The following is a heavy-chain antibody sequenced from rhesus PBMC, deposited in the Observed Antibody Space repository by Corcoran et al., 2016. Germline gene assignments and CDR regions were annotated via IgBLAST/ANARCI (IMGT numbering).Heavy chain of an antibody. J-gene: IGHJ4*01. CDR2: IPYSGSP. Sequence: QVQLQESGPGLVKPSETLSLTCAVSGGSISSSYYYWCWNRQAPGQGLGWIGYIPYSGSPSYNPSLKSRVTISRDTSKNQFSLKLSSVTAADTAVYYCAREREGVYDYWGQGVLVTVSS. V-gene: IGHV4-122*02. CDR1: GGSISSSYYY. CDR3: AREREGVYDY. D-gene: IGHD6-13*01.